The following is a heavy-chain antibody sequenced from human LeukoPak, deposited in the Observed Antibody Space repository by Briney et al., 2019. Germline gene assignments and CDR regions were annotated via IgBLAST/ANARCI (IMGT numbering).Heavy chain of an antibody. Sequence: GASVKVSCKASGYPFSAHFLNWVRQAPGQGLEWMGWISAYNGNTNYAQKLQGRVTMTTDTSTSTAYMELRSLRSDDTAVYYCAREVEAFDIWGQGTMVTVSS. CDR1: GYPFSAHF. J-gene: IGHJ3*02. CDR2: ISAYNGNT. CDR3: AREVEAFDI. V-gene: IGHV1-18*01.